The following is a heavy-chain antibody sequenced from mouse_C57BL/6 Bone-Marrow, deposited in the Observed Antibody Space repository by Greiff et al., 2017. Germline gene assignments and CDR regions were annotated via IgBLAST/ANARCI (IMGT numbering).Heavy chain of an antibody. Sequence: QVQLQQPGAELVRPGTSVKLSCKASGYTFTSYWMHWVKQRPGQGLEWIGVIDPSDSYTNYNQKFKGKATFTVDPSSSTAYMQLSSLTSEDSAVYYCAIDGYYRGYYAMDYWGKGTSVTVSS. D-gene: IGHD2-3*01. CDR1: GYTFTSYW. J-gene: IGHJ4*01. CDR3: AIDGYYRGYYAMDY. CDR2: IDPSDSYT. V-gene: IGHV1-59*01.